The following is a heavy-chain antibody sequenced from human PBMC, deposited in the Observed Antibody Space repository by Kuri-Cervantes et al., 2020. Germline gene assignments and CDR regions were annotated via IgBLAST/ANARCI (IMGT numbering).Heavy chain of an antibody. D-gene: IGHD4/OR15-4a*01. CDR2: ISAYNGDT. CDR1: GYTFTSYG. V-gene: IGHV1-18*01. Sequence: ASVKVSCKASGYTFTSYGISWVRQAPGQGLEWMGWISAYNGDTNYAQKFQGWVTMTRDTSISTAYMELSRLISDDTAVYYCARGPMVTTDYYYYYMDVWGKGTTVTVSS. J-gene: IGHJ6*03. CDR3: ARGPMVTTDYYYYYMDV.